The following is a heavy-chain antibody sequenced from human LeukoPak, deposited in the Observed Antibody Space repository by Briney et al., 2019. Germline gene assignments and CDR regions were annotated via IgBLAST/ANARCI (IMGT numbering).Heavy chain of an antibody. CDR3: ARKVAYYDFWSGYRIDY. J-gene: IGHJ4*02. CDR2: IYYSGST. CDR1: GGSISSSSYY. Sequence: SETLSLTCTVSGGSISSSSYYWGWLRQPPGKGLEWIGSIYYSGSTYYNPSLKSRVTISVDTSKNQFSLKLSSVTAADTAVYYCARKVAYYDFWSGYRIDYWGQGTLVTVSS. V-gene: IGHV4-39*07. D-gene: IGHD3-3*01.